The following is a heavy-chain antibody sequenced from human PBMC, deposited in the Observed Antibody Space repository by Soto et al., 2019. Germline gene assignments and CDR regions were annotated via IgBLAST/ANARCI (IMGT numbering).Heavy chain of an antibody. V-gene: IGHV4-31*03. CDR2: IYYSGST. J-gene: IGHJ5*02. D-gene: IGHD2-8*02. CDR3: ARLVGINWFDP. CDR1: GGSISSGGYY. Sequence: QVQLQESGPGLVKPSQTLSLTCTVSGGSISSGGYYWSWIRQHPGKGLEWIGYIYYSGSTNYNPYLTGRVTAPVDPSTNQFSLELSSVTAADTAVYYCARLVGINWFDPWGQGTLVTVSS.